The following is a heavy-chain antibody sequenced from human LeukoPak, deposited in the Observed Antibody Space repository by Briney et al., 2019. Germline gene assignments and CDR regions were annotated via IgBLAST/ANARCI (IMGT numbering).Heavy chain of an antibody. Sequence: SETLSLTCTVSGYSISSGYYWGWIRQPPGKGLEWIGSIYHSGSTYYNPSLKSRVTISVDTSKNQFSLKLSSVTAADTAVYYCARLRGRYCSSTSCYSGAFDYWGQGTLVTVSS. CDR1: GYSISSGYY. CDR3: ARLRGRYCSSTSCYSGAFDY. J-gene: IGHJ4*02. V-gene: IGHV4-38-2*02. CDR2: IYHSGST. D-gene: IGHD2-2*01.